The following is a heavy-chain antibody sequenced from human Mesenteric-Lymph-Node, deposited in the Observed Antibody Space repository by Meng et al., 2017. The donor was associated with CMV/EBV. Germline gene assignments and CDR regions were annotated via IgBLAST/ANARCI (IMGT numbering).Heavy chain of an antibody. CDR3: ARDGGSHHGTDY. V-gene: IGHV1-2*02. J-gene: IGHJ4*02. CDR1: GYTFTSYY. D-gene: IGHD3-16*01. CDR2: INPNSGGT. Sequence: ASVKVSCKASGYTFTSYYMHWVRQAPGQGLEWMGWINPNSGGTNYAQKFQGRVTMTRDTSISTAYMELSRLRSDDTAVYYCARDGGSHHGTDYWGQGTLVTVSS.